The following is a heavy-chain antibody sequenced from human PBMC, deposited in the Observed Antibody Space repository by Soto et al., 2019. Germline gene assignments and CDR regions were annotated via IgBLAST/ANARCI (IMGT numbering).Heavy chain of an antibody. J-gene: IGHJ4*02. CDR3: ANYGIGAAYSSSNEDYFDY. D-gene: IGHD6-6*01. CDR2: ISGSGGST. V-gene: IGHV3-23*01. CDR1: GFTFSSYA. Sequence: EVQLLESGGGLVQPGGSLRLSCAASGFTFSSYAMSWVRQAPGKGLEWVSAISGSGGSTYYADSVKGRFTISRDNSKNTLYLQMNSLRAEDTAVYYCANYGIGAAYSSSNEDYFDYWGQGTLVTVSS.